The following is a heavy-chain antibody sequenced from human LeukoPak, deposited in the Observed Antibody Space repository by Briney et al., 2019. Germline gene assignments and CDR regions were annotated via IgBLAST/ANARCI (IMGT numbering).Heavy chain of an antibody. Sequence: PGGSLRLSCAASGFTFSSYWMSWVRQAPGKGLEWIGEINHSGSTNYNPSLKSRVTISVDTSKNQFSLKLSSVTAADTAVYYCARHYYDSSGYYYWFDPWGQGTLVTVSS. CDR2: INHSGST. J-gene: IGHJ5*02. CDR1: GFTFSSYW. CDR3: ARHYYDSSGYYYWFDP. D-gene: IGHD3-22*01. V-gene: IGHV4-34*01.